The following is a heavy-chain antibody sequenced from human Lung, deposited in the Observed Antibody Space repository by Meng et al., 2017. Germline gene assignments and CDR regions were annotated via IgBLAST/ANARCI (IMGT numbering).Heavy chain of an antibody. V-gene: IGHV3-74*01. J-gene: IGHJ4*02. CDR3: ARGGVTTDD. Sequence: EVHLVESGGALVQPGGSLRLSCAASGFTFSTHWMHWVRQAPGKGLEWVSRITGDGSSTIYADSVQGRFTMSRDNAKNTLSLQMNSLRAEDTAVYYCARGGVTTDDWGQGTLVTVSS. D-gene: IGHD4-17*01. CDR1: GFTFSTHW. CDR2: ITGDGSST.